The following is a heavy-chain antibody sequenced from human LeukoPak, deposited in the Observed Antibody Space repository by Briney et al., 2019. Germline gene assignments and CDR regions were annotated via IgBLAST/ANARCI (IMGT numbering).Heavy chain of an antibody. J-gene: IGHJ4*02. V-gene: IGHV4-31*03. CDR1: SGSISSGGYY. D-gene: IGHD3-16*01. CDR3: ARVGDYVWGSYPLDY. Sequence: SETLSLTCTVSSGSISSGGYYWSWIRQHPGKGLEWIGYIYYSGSTYYNPSLKSRVTISVDTSKNQFSLKLSSVTAADTAVYYCARVGDYVWGSYPLDYWGQGTLVTVSS. CDR2: IYYSGST.